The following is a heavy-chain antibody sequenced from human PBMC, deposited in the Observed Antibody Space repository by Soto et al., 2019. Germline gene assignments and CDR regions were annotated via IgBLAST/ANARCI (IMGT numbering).Heavy chain of an antibody. D-gene: IGHD7-27*01. J-gene: IGHJ4*02. Sequence: QVQLQESGPGLVKPSETLSLTCTVSGGSISSYYWSWIRQPPGKGLEWIGYIYYSGSTNYNPSLKSRVTISVDTSKNQFSLKLSSVTAADTAVYYCAGEERGIILWGQGTLVTVSS. CDR3: AGEERGIIL. V-gene: IGHV4-59*01. CDR1: GGSISSYY. CDR2: IYYSGST.